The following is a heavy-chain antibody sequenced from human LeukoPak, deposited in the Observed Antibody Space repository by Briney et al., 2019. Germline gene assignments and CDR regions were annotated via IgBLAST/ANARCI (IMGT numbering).Heavy chain of an antibody. CDR3: ARGRRDSWGIVVVPAAMLNY. CDR2: INHSGST. D-gene: IGHD2-2*01. Sequence: SETLSLTCTVSGGSISSSSYYWGWIRQPPGKGLEWIGEINHSGSTNYNPSLKSRVTISVDTSKNQFSLKLSSVTAADTAVYYCARGRRDSWGIVVVPAAMLNYWGQGTLVTVSS. J-gene: IGHJ4*02. CDR1: GGSISSSSYY. V-gene: IGHV4-39*07.